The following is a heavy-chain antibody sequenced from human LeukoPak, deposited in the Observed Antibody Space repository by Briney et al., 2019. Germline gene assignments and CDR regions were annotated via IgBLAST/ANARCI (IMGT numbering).Heavy chain of an antibody. J-gene: IGHJ6*02. D-gene: IGHD2-2*01. V-gene: IGHV4-31*03. CDR2: IHYSGSS. CDR3: ARDVPKKAPYGVDV. CDR1: GGSISSGGYY. Sequence: SETLSLTCTVSGGSISSGGYYWSWIRQHPGKGLEWIGYIHYSGSSNCNPSLKSRLTISVDTSKNQFSLQLSSVTAADTAVYYCARDVPKKAPYGVDVWGPGTTVIVSS.